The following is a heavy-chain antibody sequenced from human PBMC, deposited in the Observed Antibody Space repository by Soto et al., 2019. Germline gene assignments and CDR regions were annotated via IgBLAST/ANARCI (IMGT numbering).Heavy chain of an antibody. CDR3: ARETPSCSSTSCYEIDLDY. J-gene: IGHJ4*02. CDR2: INSDGSST. Sequence: GGSLRLSCAASGFTFSSYWMHWVRQAPGRGLVWVSRINSDGSSTSYADSVKGRFTISRDNAKNTLYLQMNSLRAEDTAVYYCARETPSCSSTSCYEIDLDYWGQGTLVTVSS. V-gene: IGHV3-74*01. D-gene: IGHD2-2*01. CDR1: GFTFSSYW.